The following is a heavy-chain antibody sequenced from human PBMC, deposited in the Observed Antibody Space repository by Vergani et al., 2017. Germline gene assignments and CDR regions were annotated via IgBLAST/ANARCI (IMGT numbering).Heavy chain of an antibody. D-gene: IGHD2-2*01. V-gene: IGHV3-11*01. CDR2: ISSSGSTT. J-gene: IGHJ6*02. Sequence: QVQLVESGGGLVKPGGSLRLSCAASGFTFSDYYMSWIRQAPGQGLEWVSYISSSGSTTYYADSVKGRFTISRDNAKNSLYLQMNSLRAEDTAVYYCARVDVVPAAINDYYYGMDVWGQGTTVTVSS. CDR1: GFTFSDYY. CDR3: ARVDVVPAAINDYYYGMDV.